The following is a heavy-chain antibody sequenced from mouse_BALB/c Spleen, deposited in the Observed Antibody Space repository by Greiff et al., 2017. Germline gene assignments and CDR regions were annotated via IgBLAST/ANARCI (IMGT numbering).Heavy chain of an antibody. CDR1: GYSFTGYT. V-gene: IGHV1-18*01. CDR2: INPYNGGT. CDR3: RGVDAGDYFDY. Sequence: EVQLQQSGPELVKPGASMKISCTASGYSFTGYTMNWVKQSHGKNLEWIGIINPYNGGTSYNQKFKGKATLTVDKSSSTAYMELLSLTSEDSAVYYCRGVDAGDYFDYWGEGTTLTVSS. D-gene: IGHD2-3*01. J-gene: IGHJ2*01.